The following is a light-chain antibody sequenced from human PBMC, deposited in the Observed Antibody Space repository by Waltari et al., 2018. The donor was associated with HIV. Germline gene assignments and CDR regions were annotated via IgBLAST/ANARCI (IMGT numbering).Light chain of an antibody. V-gene: IGLV1-47*01. CDR2: RNN. Sequence: QSVLTQPPSASGTPGQRVTISCSGSSSNIGSYYVYWYQQLPGTAPKLLIYRNNLRPSGVPDRLLGSKSGASASLAISGLRSEDEADYYCAAWADSLSAVVCGGGTKLTVL. CDR1: SSNIGSYY. J-gene: IGLJ2*01. CDR3: AAWADSLSAVV.